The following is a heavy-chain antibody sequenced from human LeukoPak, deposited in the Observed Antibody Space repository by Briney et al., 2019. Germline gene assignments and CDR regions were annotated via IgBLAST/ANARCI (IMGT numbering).Heavy chain of an antibody. V-gene: IGHV3-23*01. CDR2: ISGSGGST. CDR3: AKDRSSSGSYFDY. Sequence: GGSLRLPCTASGFTFSNYAISWVRQAPGKGLEWVSAISGSGGSTYYVDSVKGRFTISRDNSKNTLYLQMNSLRAEDTAVYYCAKDRSSSGSYFDYWGQGTLVTVSS. D-gene: IGHD3-10*01. CDR1: GFTFSNYA. J-gene: IGHJ4*02.